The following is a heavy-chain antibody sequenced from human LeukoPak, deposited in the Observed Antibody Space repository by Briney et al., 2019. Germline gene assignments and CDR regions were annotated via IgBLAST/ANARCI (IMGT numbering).Heavy chain of an antibody. Sequence: ASVKVSCKASGYTFTSYDFNWVRQATGQRPEWMGWMSPNSGDTGYAQKFQDTVTMTRNTSISTAYMELSGLRSDDTAVYYCARGPPNWGYDYWGPGTLVTVSS. V-gene: IGHV1-8*01. CDR2: MSPNSGDT. CDR1: GYTFTSYD. CDR3: ARGPPNWGYDY. J-gene: IGHJ4*02. D-gene: IGHD7-27*01.